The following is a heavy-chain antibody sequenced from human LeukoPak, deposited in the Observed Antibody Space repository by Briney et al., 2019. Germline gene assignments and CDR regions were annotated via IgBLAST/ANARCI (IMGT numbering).Heavy chain of an antibody. J-gene: IGHJ6*02. Sequence: GGSLRLSCAASGFTVNSNYMSWVRQAPGKGLEWVSIIYSGGSTYYADSVKGRFTISRDNSKNTLYLQMNSLRAEDTAVYYCARESPPSSYYYYYGMDVWGQGTTVTVSS. CDR2: IYSGGST. CDR1: GFTVNSNY. CDR3: ARESPPSSYYYYYGMDV. V-gene: IGHV3-53*01.